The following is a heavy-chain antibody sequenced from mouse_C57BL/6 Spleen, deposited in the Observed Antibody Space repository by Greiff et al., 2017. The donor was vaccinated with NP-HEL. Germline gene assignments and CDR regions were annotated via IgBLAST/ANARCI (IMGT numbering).Heavy chain of an antibody. CDR2: IDPSDSYT. CDR3: VRGSYYGRCSARFAY. D-gene: IGHD1-1*01. J-gene: IGHJ3*01. V-gene: IGHV1-69*01. Sequence: QVQLQQPGAELVMPGASVKLSCKASGYTFTSYWMHWVKQRPGQGLEWIGEIDPSDSYTKYNQKFKGKSTLTVDKSSSTAYMQLSSLTSEDSAVYYCVRGSYYGRCSARFAYWGQGTLVTVSA. CDR1: GYTFTSYW.